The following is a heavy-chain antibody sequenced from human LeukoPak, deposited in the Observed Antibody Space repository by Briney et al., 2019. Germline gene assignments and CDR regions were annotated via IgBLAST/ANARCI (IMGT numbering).Heavy chain of an antibody. CDR3: AKVAAAGPDYFDY. D-gene: IGHD6-13*01. J-gene: IGHJ4*01. Sequence: PGGSLRLSCAASGFTFSSYAMSWVRQAPGKGLEWVSVVSDNGVRTYYADSVKGRFTISRDNSKNTLYLQMDSLRAEDTAAYYCAKVAAAGPDYFDYWGHGILVTVSS. CDR2: VSDNGVRT. V-gene: IGHV3-23*01. CDR1: GFTFSSYA.